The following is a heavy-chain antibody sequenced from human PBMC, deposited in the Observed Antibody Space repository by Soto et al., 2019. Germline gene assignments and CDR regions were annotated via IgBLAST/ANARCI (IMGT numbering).Heavy chain of an antibody. Sequence: DVQLVESGGGLVQPGRSLRLSCAASGFTFDDFAMHWVRRVPGKGLEWVSSITRNSNVIGYADSVKGRFTISRDNAKNSLYLQMNSLRPEDTAFYYCTRGGPDAFCGGGRCYFDYWGQGTLVTVSS. J-gene: IGHJ4*02. D-gene: IGHD2-15*01. V-gene: IGHV3-9*01. CDR1: GFTFDDFA. CDR2: ITRNSNVI. CDR3: TRGGPDAFCGGGRCYFDY.